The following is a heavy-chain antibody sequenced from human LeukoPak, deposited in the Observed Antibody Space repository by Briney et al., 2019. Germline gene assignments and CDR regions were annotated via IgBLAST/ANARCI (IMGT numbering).Heavy chain of an antibody. CDR2: INPNSGGT. CDR3: ARAYYDFWSGYYVRNENNWFDP. V-gene: IGHV1-2*02. D-gene: IGHD3-3*01. J-gene: IGHJ5*02. Sequence: ASVKVSCKASGYTFTGYYMHWVRQATGQGLEWMGWINPNSGGTNYAQKFQGRVTMTRDTSISTAYMELSRLRSDDTAVYYCARAYYDFWSGYYVRNENNWFDPWGQGTLVTVSS. CDR1: GYTFTGYY.